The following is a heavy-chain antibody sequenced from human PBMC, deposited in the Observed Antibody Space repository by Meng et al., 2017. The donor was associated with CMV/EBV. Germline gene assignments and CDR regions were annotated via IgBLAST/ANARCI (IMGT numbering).Heavy chain of an antibody. CDR2: IYHSGST. Sequence: SETLSLTCAVSGGSISSINWWSWVRQPPGKGLEWIGEIYHSGSTTYNTSLKSRVTISVDKSKNQFSLKMSSVTAADTAVYYCARRRIVVVPAASRNWFDPWGQGTLVTVSS. J-gene: IGHJ5*02. CDR3: ARRRIVVVPAASRNWFDP. D-gene: IGHD2-2*01. CDR1: GGSISSINW. V-gene: IGHV4-4*02.